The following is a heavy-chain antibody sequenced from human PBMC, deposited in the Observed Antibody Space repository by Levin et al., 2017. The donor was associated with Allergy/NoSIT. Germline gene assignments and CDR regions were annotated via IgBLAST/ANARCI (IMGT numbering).Heavy chain of an antibody. CDR1: GFSFSAYW. D-gene: IGHD3-16*01. V-gene: IGHV3-74*01. CDR2: ISNDGSVT. J-gene: IGHJ3*01. Sequence: QRGESLKISCAASGFSFSAYWMHWVRQAPGKGLVWVSRISNDGSVTSYADSVKGRFTISRDNAKNTLYLQMNSLREEDTALYYCVKDDYASNWGQGTMVTVSS. CDR3: VKDDYASN.